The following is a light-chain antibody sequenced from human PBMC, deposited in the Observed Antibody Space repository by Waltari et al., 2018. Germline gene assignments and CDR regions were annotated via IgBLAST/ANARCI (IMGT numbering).Light chain of an antibody. V-gene: IGLV2-11*01. J-gene: IGLJ3*02. CDR1: TIGGDVYDY. CDR2: DVT. Sequence: QSALTQPRSVSGSPGPSVTFACTGTTIGGDVYDYVSWDQQHPDKPPKLILYDVTKRPSGVPDRFSGSKSGNTASLTISGLQPEDEANYYCLSYTRNDWVFGGGTKLTVL. CDR3: LSYTRNDWV.